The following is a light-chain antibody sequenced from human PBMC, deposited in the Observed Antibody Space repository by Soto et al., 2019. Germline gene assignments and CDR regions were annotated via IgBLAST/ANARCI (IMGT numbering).Light chain of an antibody. J-gene: IGKJ5*01. CDR1: QTINGNY. CDR3: QHYGNSLIT. CDR2: GAS. V-gene: IGKV3-20*01. Sequence: VVLTQSPGSLSLSVGEKATFSYSARQTINGNYLAWYKQKPGQAPGLLLLGASSRATGVPDRFSGSGSGTDFTLTISRIEPEDSAVYYCQHYGNSLITFGQGTRLENK.